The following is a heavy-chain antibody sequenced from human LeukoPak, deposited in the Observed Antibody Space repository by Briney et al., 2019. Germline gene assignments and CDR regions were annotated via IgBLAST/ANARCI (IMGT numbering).Heavy chain of an antibody. J-gene: IGHJ6*02. Sequence: GGSLRLSCAASGFIFSQYSMNWARQAPGKGLEWVASINHNGNVNYYVDSVKGRFTISRDNAKNSLYLQMSNLRAEDTAVYFCARGGGLDVWGQGATVTVSS. CDR3: ARGGGLDV. V-gene: IGHV3-7*03. CDR1: GFIFSQYS. D-gene: IGHD3-16*01. CDR2: INHNGNVN.